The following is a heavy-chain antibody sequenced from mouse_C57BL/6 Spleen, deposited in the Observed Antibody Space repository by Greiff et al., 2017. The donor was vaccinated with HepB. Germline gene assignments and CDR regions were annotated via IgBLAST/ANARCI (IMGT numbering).Heavy chain of an antibody. CDR2: ISSGGSYT. J-gene: IGHJ2*01. CDR1: GFTFSSYG. Sequence: EVQLVESGGDLVKPGGSLKLSCAASGFTFSSYGMSWVRQTPDKRLEWVATISSGGSYTYYPHSMKGRFTISRDNAKNTLYLQMSSLKSEDTAMYYCATGDYDDGYYFDYWGQGTTLTVSA. V-gene: IGHV5-6*01. D-gene: IGHD2-4*01. CDR3: ATGDYDDGYYFDY.